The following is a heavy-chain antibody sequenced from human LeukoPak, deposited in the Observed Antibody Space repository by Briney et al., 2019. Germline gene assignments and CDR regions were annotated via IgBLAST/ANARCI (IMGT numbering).Heavy chain of an antibody. CDR2: IRGGGGGT. CDR3: GKDLMGAGIYSPFDC. CDR1: GFTFSSYG. V-gene: IGHV3-23*01. J-gene: IGHJ4*02. Sequence: PGGSLRLSCAASGFTFSSYGTSWVRPAPGKGLEWVSDIRGGGGGTYYADSVKGRFTISRDKTKNTLYMQMNSLRATDTAVYYCGKDLMGAGIYSPFDCWVQGGMVSDCS. D-gene: IGHD2-8*01.